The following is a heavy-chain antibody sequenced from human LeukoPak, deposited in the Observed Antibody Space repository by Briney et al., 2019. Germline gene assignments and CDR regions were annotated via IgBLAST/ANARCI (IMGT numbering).Heavy chain of an antibody. J-gene: IGHJ5*02. D-gene: IGHD6-13*01. CDR1: GYTFTGYY. CDR3: AREMWSAAATTYDWFDP. Sequence: ASVKVSCKASGYTFTGYYMHWVRQAPGQGLEWMGWINPNSGGTNYAQKFQGRVTMSVDTSSNQFSLKLSSVTAADTAVYYCAREMWSAAATTYDWFDPWGQGTLVTVSS. CDR2: INPNSGGT. V-gene: IGHV1-2*02.